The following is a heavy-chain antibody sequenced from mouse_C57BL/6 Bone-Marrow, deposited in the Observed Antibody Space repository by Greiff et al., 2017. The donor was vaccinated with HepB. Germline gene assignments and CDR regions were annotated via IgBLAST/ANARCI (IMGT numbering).Heavy chain of an antibody. J-gene: IGHJ2*01. Sequence: QVQLQQPGAELVRPGTSVKLSCKASGYTFTSYWMHWVKQRHGQGLEWIGVIDPSDSYTNYNQKFKGKAKLTVDTSSSTAYMQLSSLTSEDSAVYYCATPGGTSDYWGQGTTLTVSS. CDR1: GYTFTSYW. D-gene: IGHD4-1*01. CDR2: IDPSDSYT. V-gene: IGHV1-59*01. CDR3: ATPGGTSDY.